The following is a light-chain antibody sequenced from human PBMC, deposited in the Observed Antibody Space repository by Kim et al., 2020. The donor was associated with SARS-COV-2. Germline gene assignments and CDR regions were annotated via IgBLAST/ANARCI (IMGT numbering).Light chain of an antibody. J-gene: IGLJ2*01. CDR2: RNN. V-gene: IGLV1-44*01. CDR1: SSNIGSSI. Sequence: QSALTQPPSASGTPGQRVTISCSGSSSNIGSSIVNWYQQLPGTAPKLLIYRNNQRASGVPDRISGSKSGTSASLAISGLQSEDEGDYYCSAWDDTLNGEVIFGGGTQRTVL. CDR3: SAWDDTLNGEVI.